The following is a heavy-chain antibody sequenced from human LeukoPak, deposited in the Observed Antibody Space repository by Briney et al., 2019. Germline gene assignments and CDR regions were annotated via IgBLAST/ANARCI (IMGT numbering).Heavy chain of an antibody. D-gene: IGHD4-23*01. V-gene: IGHV3-21*01. CDR2: ISSSSSYI. CDR3: ARDNSLGSRVEFDY. Sequence: GGSLRLSCAASGFTFSSYSMNWVRQAPGKGLEWVSSISSSSSYIYYADSVKGRFTISRDNAKNSLYLQMNSLRAEDTAVYYCARDNSLGSRVEFDYWGQGTLVTVSS. J-gene: IGHJ4*02. CDR1: GFTFSSYS.